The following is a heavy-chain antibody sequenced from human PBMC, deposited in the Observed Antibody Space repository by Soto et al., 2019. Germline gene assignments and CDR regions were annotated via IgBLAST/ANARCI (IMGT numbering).Heavy chain of an antibody. CDR2: IIPIFDTE. CDR1: GGPFTSYSFSSYT. J-gene: IGHJ6*02. D-gene: IGHD3-22*01. V-gene: IGHV1-69*06. CDR3: ATLLTENYDSTGYYFTRRGIDV. Sequence: QVQLVQSGTEVRTPGSSVKVSCKASGGPFTSYSFSSYTINWVRQAPGQGLEWMGDIIPIFDTENYAQRLQDRVAMTPHNSTITGYHMLRGLTSDDTVVYYCATLLTENYDSTGYYFTRRGIDVWGQGTTV.